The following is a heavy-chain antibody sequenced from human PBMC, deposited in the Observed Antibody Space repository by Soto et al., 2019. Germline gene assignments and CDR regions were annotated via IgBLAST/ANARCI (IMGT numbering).Heavy chain of an antibody. CDR2: IWYDGTKK. CDR3: ARGRGMGIVGYDYYMDV. D-gene: IGHD2-21*01. CDR1: GFTFSSYG. J-gene: IGHJ6*03. Sequence: QVQLVESGGGVVQPGRSLRLSCAASGFTFSSYGMHWVRQAPGKGLEWVAVIWYDGTKKYYEDFVKGRLTISRDNSKNTLYLQMNSLRGEDTAVYYCARGRGMGIVGYDYYMDVWGKGTTVTVSS. V-gene: IGHV3-33*01.